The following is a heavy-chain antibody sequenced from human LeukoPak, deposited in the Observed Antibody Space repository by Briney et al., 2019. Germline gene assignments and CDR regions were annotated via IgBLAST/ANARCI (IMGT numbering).Heavy chain of an antibody. CDR1: GFSLSTSGVG. Sequence: SGPTLVRPTQTLTLTCTFSGFSLSTSGVGVGWIRQPPGKALEWLALIYWDDDKRYSPSLKSRLTITKDTSKNQVVLTMTNMDPVDTATYYCAHRGYCSGGSCYGRYGWFDSWGQGTLVTVSS. J-gene: IGHJ5*01. D-gene: IGHD2-15*01. V-gene: IGHV2-5*02. CDR3: AHRGYCSGGSCYGRYGWFDS. CDR2: IYWDDDK.